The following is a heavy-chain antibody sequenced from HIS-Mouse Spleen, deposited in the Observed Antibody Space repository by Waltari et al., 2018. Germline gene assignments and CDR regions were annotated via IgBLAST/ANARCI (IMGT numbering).Heavy chain of an antibody. CDR2: INPSGST. J-gene: IGHJ4*02. CDR1: GGSFSGYY. Sequence: QVQLQQWGAGLLKPSETLSLTCAVYGGSFSGYYWSWIRQPPGKGLEWIGEINPSGSTNYNPPLKSRSTLSVDTSKTQFSLKLSSVTAADTAVYYCARMGPASGSYGDYWGQGTLVTVSS. D-gene: IGHD1-26*01. CDR3: ARMGPASGSYGDY. V-gene: IGHV4-34*01.